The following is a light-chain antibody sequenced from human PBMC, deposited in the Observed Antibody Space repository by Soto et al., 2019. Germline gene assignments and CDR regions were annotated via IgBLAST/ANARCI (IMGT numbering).Light chain of an antibody. CDR2: ETS. V-gene: IGKV3-11*01. J-gene: IGKJ2*01. CDR3: QVGTDWPPFKYP. Sequence: EIVLTQSPASLSLSAGERVTLSCRASQSVDTMVAWYQQQVGRTPRLLIYETSNRATGVPGSFSGSGSGTDLTLTISRLEPEDSAVSFCQVGTDWPPFKYPFGQGTKLEV. CDR1: QSVDTM.